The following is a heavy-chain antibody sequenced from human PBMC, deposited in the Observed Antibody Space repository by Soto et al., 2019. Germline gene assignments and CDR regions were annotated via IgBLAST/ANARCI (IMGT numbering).Heavy chain of an antibody. D-gene: IGHD2-15*01. CDR1: GGSFSGYY. J-gene: IGHJ5*02. CDR2: INHSGST. Sequence: ASETLSLTCAVYGGSFSGYYWSWIRQPPGKGLEWIGEINHSGSTNYNPSLKSRVTISVDTSKNQFSLKLSSVTAADTAVYYCARKAATSYNWFDPWGQGTLVTVSS. V-gene: IGHV4-34*01. CDR3: ARKAATSYNWFDP.